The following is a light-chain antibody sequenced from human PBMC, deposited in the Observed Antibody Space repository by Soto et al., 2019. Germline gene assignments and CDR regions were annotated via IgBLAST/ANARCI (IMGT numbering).Light chain of an antibody. J-gene: IGKJ5*01. V-gene: IGKV1-12*01. Sequence: DIQITQSPSSLSASVGDRVTITCRESQGISNYLAWYQQKPGKVPKLLIYAASSLQSGVPSRFSGSGSGTDFTLTISSLQPEDFATYYCQQANSSTITFGQGTRLEIK. CDR3: QQANSSTIT. CDR2: AAS. CDR1: QGISNY.